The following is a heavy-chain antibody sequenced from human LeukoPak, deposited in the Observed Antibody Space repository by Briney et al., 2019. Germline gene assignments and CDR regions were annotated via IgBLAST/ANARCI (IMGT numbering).Heavy chain of an antibody. CDR3: ARDLLNDEGSSYFFDQ. V-gene: IGHV3-48*04. J-gene: IGHJ4*02. Sequence: PGMSLSLSCAASKFSVSHYGMHWVRQAPGKGLEWVSYISKSSDRIYHADSVKGRFTISRDNAKNSLYLQMDSLRAEDTAVYYCARDLLNDEGSSYFFDQWGQGTLVTVSS. CDR1: KFSVSHYG. D-gene: IGHD2-2*01. CDR2: ISKSSDRI.